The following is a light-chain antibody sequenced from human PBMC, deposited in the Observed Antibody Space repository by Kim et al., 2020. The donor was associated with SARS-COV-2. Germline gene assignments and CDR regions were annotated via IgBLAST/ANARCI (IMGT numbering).Light chain of an antibody. Sequence: QSVPTQPPSASGTPGQRVTISCSGVSSNIGINAVSWYQQIPGAAPKLLVYGSTQRPSGVPDRFSGSKSGTSASLAISGLQSEDEADYYCASWDDSLNGWVFGGGTQLTVL. CDR1: SSNIGINA. J-gene: IGLJ3*02. CDR3: ASWDDSLNGWV. V-gene: IGLV1-44*01. CDR2: GST.